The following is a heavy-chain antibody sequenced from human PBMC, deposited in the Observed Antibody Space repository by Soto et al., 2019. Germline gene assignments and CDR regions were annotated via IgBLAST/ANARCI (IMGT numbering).Heavy chain of an antibody. CDR2: INPISGST. J-gene: IGHJ4*02. CDR3: ARGVLLWFGELLLSLDY. CDR1: GYTFTSYY. D-gene: IGHD3-10*01. Sequence: QVQLVQSGAEVKKPGASVKVSCKAFGYTFTSYYMHWVRQAPGQGLEWMGIINPISGSTNYAQKFQGKVTRTKDTSTSTVYMELSSLRSEDTAVYYCARGVLLWFGELLLSLDYWGQGTLVTVSS. V-gene: IGHV1-46*03.